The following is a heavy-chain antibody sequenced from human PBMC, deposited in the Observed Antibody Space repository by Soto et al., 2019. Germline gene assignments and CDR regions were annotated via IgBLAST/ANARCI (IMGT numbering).Heavy chain of an antibody. Sequence: GASVKVSCKASGGTFSSYAISWVRQAPGQGLEWMGGIIPIFDTANYAQKFQGRVTITADESTSTAYMELSSLRSEDTAVYYCARDSDTAMVNYYYYGMDVWGQGTTVTVSS. CDR3: ARDSDTAMVNYYYYGMDV. J-gene: IGHJ6*02. CDR2: IIPIFDTA. V-gene: IGHV1-69*13. D-gene: IGHD5-18*01. CDR1: GGTFSSYA.